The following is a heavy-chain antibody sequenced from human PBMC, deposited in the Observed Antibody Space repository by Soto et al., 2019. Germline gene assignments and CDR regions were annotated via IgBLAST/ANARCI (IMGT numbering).Heavy chain of an antibody. CDR1: GFTFSSYA. CDR3: ARRGSGSYYDY. CDR2: ISGSGGST. Sequence: EVQLLESGGGLVXXXXSLRLSCAASGFTFSSYAMRWVRQAPGKGLEWVSAISGSGGSTYYADSVKGRFTISRDNSKNTLYLQMNSLRAEDTAVYYCARRGSGSYYDYGGQGTLVTVSS. D-gene: IGHD1-26*01. J-gene: IGHJ4*02. V-gene: IGHV3-23*01.